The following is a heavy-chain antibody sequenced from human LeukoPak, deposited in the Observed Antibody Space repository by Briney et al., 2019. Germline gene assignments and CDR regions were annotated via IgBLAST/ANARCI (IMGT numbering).Heavy chain of an antibody. CDR2: ISTSTGDT. Sequence: ASVKVSCKTSGYSFILYGISWVRQAPGQGPEWMGWISTSTGDTKYTQKFQGRVTLTTDTSTSTAYMELSSLRSDDTAVYYCARVVGLTGYSSSWYSGYYYYMDVWGKGTTVTVSS. CDR3: ARVVGLTGYSSSWYSGYYYYMDV. D-gene: IGHD6-13*01. J-gene: IGHJ6*03. V-gene: IGHV1-18*01. CDR1: GYSFILYG.